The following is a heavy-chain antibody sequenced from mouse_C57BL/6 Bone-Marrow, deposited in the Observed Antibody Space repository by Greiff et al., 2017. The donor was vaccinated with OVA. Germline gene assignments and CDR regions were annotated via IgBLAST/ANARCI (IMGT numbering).Heavy chain of an antibody. CDR3: TRDLPNRYMDY. CDR2: ISSGGDYT. Sequence: EVKLEESGAGLVKPGGSLKLSCAASGFTFSSYAMSWVRQTPEKRLEWVAYISSGGDYTYYADTVKGRFPISRDNARNTLYLQMSSLKSEDTAMYYCTRDLPNRYMDYWGQGTSVTVSS. CDR1: GFTFSSYA. V-gene: IGHV5-9-1*02. J-gene: IGHJ4*01.